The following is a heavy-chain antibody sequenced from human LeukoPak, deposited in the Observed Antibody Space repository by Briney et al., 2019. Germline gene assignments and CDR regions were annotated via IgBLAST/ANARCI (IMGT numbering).Heavy chain of an antibody. CDR1: VGSISSYY. V-gene: IGHV4-4*07. J-gene: IGHJ5*02. D-gene: IGHD3-10*01. Sequence: SETLSLTCTVSVGSISSYYWSWIRQPAGKGLEWIGRISTSGSTKYNPSLKSRVSMSVDTSKNQYSLKVSSVTAADTAIYYCARGRMVRGVTITSDWFDPWGQGTLVTVSS. CDR3: ARGRMVRGVTITSDWFDP. CDR2: ISTSGST.